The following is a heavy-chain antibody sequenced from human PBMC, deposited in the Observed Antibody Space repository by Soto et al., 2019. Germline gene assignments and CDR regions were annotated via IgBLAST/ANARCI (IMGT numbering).Heavy chain of an antibody. CDR2: ISYDGSNK. V-gene: IGHV3-30-3*01. D-gene: IGHD3-22*01. Sequence: PGGSLRLSCAASGFTFSSYAMHWVRQAPGKGLEWVAVISYDGSNKYYADSVKGRFTISRDSSKNTLYLQMNSLRAEDTVVYYCARDNYYDSSGSFDYWGQGTLVTVSS. J-gene: IGHJ4*02. CDR1: GFTFSSYA. CDR3: ARDNYYDSSGSFDY.